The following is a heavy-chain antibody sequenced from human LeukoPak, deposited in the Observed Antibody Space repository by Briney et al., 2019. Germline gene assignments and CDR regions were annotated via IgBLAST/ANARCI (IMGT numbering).Heavy chain of an antibody. CDR2: IWYDGSNK. V-gene: IGHV3-33*08. CDR3: ARDSVVTPDDAFDI. D-gene: IGHD4-23*01. Sequence: GSLRLSCAASGFTFSSYGMHWVRQAPGKGLEWVAVIWYDGSNKYYADSVKGRFTISRDNSKNTLYLQMNSLRAEDTAVYYCARDSVVTPDDAFDIWGQGTMVTVSS. J-gene: IGHJ3*02. CDR1: GFTFSSYG.